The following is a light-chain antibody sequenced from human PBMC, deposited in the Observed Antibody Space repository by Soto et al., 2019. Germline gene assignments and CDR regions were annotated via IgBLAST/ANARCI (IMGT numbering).Light chain of an antibody. CDR3: KHFDTSPPWT. Sequence: EIVLTQSPGTLSLSPGERATLSCRASQSFSSNNLAWYQQKPGQAPRVLIYGTSSRAAGIPDRFSGSGSGRYFTLTISRLEPEDFAVYYCKHFDTSPPWTFGQGTKVEIK. J-gene: IGKJ1*01. CDR2: GTS. V-gene: IGKV3-20*01. CDR1: QSFSSNN.